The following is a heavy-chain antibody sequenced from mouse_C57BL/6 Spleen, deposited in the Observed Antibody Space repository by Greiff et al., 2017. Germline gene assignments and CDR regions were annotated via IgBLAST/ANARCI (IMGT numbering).Heavy chain of an antibody. Sequence: VHLVESGAELVRPGASVKLSCKASGYTFTDYYINWVKQRPGQGLEWIARIYPGSGNTYYNEKFKGKATLTAEKSSSTAYMQLSSLTSEDSAVYFCARRGWAYWGQGTLVTVSA. CDR2: IYPGSGNT. J-gene: IGHJ3*01. CDR1: GYTFTDYY. V-gene: IGHV1-76*01. CDR3: ARRGWAY.